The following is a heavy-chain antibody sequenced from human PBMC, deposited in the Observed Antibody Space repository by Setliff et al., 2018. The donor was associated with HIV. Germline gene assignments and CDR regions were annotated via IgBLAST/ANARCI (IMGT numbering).Heavy chain of an antibody. CDR1: GYTFNNYA. CDR3: ARKQSWSSGGEAFDI. J-gene: IGHJ3*02. D-gene: IGHD2-8*01. V-gene: IGHV7-4-1*02. Sequence: ASVKVSCKASGYTFNNYAMNWARQAPGQGLEWMGRISTNTGNPTYAQGFTGRFVFSLDTSVSTAYLQISSLKAEDTAVYYCARKQSWSSGGEAFDIWGQGTMVTVSS. CDR2: ISTNTGNP.